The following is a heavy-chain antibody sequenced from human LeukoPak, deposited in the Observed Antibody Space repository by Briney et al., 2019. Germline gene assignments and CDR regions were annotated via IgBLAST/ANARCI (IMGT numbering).Heavy chain of an antibody. CDR1: GYTFTGYY. V-gene: IGHV1-2*02. CDR2: INPNSGGT. CDR3: ARELLRFGELAASDAFDI. Sequence: ASVKVSCKASGYTFTGYYMHWVRQAPGQGLEWMGWINPNSGGTNYAQKFQDRVTMTRDTSISTAYMELSRLRSDDTAVYYCARELLRFGELAASDAFDIWGQGTMVTVSS. J-gene: IGHJ3*02. D-gene: IGHD3-10*01.